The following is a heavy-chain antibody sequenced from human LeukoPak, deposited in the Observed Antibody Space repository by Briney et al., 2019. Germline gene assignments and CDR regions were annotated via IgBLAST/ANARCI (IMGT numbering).Heavy chain of an antibody. CDR3: ARNWRPDT. V-gene: IGHV3-23*01. D-gene: IGHD3-3*01. J-gene: IGHJ5*02. Sequence: GGSLRLSCAASGFTFSTYALGWVRQSPGKGPEWVSVINTSGGGTYYTDSVQGRFTISRDNTKDTLYLQMSSLRVEDTAVYYCARNWRPDTWGQGTLVTVSS. CDR2: INTSGGGT. CDR1: GFTFSTYA.